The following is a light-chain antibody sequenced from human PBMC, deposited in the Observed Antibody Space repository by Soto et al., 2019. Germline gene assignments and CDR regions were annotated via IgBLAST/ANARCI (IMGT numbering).Light chain of an antibody. CDR2: DAS. J-gene: IGKJ4*01. CDR1: QSVGSS. CDR3: QQRTNWPALT. Sequence: EIVLTQSPATLSLSPGERATVSCRASQSVGSSLAWYQQKPGQAPRLLIYDASNRATGIPARFSGSGSGTDFTLTISSLEPEDFAVYYCQQRTNWPALTFGGGTKVEIK. V-gene: IGKV3-11*01.